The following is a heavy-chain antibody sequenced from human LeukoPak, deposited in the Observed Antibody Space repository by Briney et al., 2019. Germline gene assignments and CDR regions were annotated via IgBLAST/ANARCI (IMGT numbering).Heavy chain of an antibody. Sequence: GGSLRLSCAVSGFTFSSYWMHWVRQAPGKGLVWVSRIDRDGSRINCADSVKGRFTISRDNGKNTLFLQMNSLRAEDAAVYYCVRGNDYGGPHYWGQGTLVTVSS. V-gene: IGHV3-74*01. J-gene: IGHJ4*02. CDR2: IDRDGSRI. CDR1: GFTFSSYW. D-gene: IGHD4-23*01. CDR3: VRGNDYGGPHY.